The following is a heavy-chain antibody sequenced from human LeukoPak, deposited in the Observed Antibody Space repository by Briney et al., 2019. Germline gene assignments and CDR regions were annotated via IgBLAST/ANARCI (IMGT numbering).Heavy chain of an antibody. J-gene: IGHJ4*02. D-gene: IGHD3-16*01. CDR3: AKDPRRVARLITFGGGRPYYFDY. V-gene: IGHV3-7*03. Sequence: PGGSLRLSCAVYGFTFSSDWMIWVRQAPGKGLEWVANINPDGSEKNYVDSVKGRFTISRDNSKNTLYLQMNSLRAEDTAVYYCAKDPRRVARLITFGGGRPYYFDYWGQGTLVTVSS. CDR2: INPDGSEK. CDR1: GFTFSSDW.